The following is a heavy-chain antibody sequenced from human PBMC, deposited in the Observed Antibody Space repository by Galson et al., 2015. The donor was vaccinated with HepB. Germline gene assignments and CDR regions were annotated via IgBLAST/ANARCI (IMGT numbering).Heavy chain of an antibody. D-gene: IGHD3-3*01. Sequence: SLRLSCAASGFTFSSYAMSWVRQAPGKGLEWVSAISGSGGSTYYADSVKGRFTISRDNSKNTLYLQMNSLRAKDTAVYYCAKDFPYYDFWSGYNPDAFDIWGQGTMVTVSS. CDR2: ISGSGGST. J-gene: IGHJ3*02. V-gene: IGHV3-23*01. CDR3: AKDFPYYDFWSGYNPDAFDI. CDR1: GFTFSSYA.